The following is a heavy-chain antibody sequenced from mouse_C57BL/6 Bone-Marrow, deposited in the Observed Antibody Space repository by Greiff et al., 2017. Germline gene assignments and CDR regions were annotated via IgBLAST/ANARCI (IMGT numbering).Heavy chain of an antibody. CDR3: TTYYYVLAY. D-gene: IGHD1-1*01. Sequence: VQLQQSGAELVRPGASVKLSCTASGFNIKDDYMHWVKQRPEQGLEWIGWIDPENGDTEYASKFQGKATITADTSSNTAYLQLSSLTSEDTAVYYCTTYYYVLAYWGQGTLVTVSA. J-gene: IGHJ3*01. CDR1: GFNIKDDY. CDR2: IDPENGDT. V-gene: IGHV14-4*01.